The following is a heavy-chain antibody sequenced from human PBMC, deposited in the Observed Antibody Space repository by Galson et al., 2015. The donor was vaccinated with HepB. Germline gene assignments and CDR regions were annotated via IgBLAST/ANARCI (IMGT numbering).Heavy chain of an antibody. J-gene: IGHJ4*02. D-gene: IGHD4-11*01. V-gene: IGHV1-2*02. CDR2: INPSDGAT. Sequence: SVKVSCKASGYKFIDNFIHWVRQAPGQGLEWVGWINPSDGATHYSQKFQARVTMTRDTSINMVYMDLSRLTSDDTAVYYCVRDDITDYPYFDYWGQGTLVTVSS. CDR1: GYKFIDNF. CDR3: VRDDITDYPYFDY.